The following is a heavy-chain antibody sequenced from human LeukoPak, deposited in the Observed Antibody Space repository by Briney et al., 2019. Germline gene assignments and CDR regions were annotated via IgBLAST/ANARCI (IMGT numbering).Heavy chain of an antibody. V-gene: IGHV3-23*01. CDR2: IFPGGGEI. CDR1: GFTFSTFA. Sequence: GGSLRLSCAASGFTFSTFAMIWVRQPPGKGLEWVSSIFPGGGEIHYADSVRGRFTISRDNSKSTLSLQMNSLRAEDTAIYYCAKDVDYGDYVVYWGQGTLVTVSS. D-gene: IGHD4-17*01. J-gene: IGHJ4*02. CDR3: AKDVDYGDYVVY.